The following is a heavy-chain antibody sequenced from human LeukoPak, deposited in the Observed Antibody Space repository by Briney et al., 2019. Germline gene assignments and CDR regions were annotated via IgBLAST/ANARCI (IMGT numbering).Heavy chain of an antibody. CDR2: IYYSGST. V-gene: IGHV4-59*01. Sequence: SETLSLTCTVSGGSISSYYWSWIWQPPGKGLEWIGYIYYSGSTNYNPSLKSRVTISVDTSKNQFSLKLSSVTAADTAVYYCARVNLIVGATNWFDPWGQGTLVTVSS. CDR3: ARVNLIVGATNWFDP. D-gene: IGHD1-26*01. CDR1: GGSISSYY. J-gene: IGHJ5*02.